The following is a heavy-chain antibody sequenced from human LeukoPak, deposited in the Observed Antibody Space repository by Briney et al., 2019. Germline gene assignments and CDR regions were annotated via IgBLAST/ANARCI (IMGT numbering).Heavy chain of an antibody. CDR2: ISYDGSNK. Sequence: GGSLRLSCAASGFTFSSYAMHWVHQAPGKGLEWVAVISYDGSNKYYADSVKGRFTISRDNSKNTLYLQMNSLRAEDTAVYYCARERGYCSGGSCYGLGYWGQGTLVTVSS. CDR3: ARERGYCSGGSCYGLGY. V-gene: IGHV3-30-3*01. D-gene: IGHD2-15*01. J-gene: IGHJ4*02. CDR1: GFTFSSYA.